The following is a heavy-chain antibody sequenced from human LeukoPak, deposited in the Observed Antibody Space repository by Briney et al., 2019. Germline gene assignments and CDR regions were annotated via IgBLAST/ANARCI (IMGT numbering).Heavy chain of an antibody. J-gene: IGHJ4*02. CDR3: AKTHGNGWYFDY. D-gene: IGHD6-19*01. Sequence: GGSLRLSCVASGFPFNTYEMNWVRQAPGKGLEWVSYISSGGGTIYYADSVKGRFTISRDNAKNSPYLQMNSLRDEDTALYSCAKTHGNGWYFDYWGQGNLVTVAS. CDR2: ISSGGGTI. V-gene: IGHV3-48*03. CDR1: GFPFNTYE.